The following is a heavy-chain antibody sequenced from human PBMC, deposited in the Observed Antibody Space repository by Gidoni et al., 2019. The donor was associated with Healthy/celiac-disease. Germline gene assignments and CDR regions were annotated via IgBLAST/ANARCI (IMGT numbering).Heavy chain of an antibody. Sequence: GGSISSYYWSWIRQPAGKGLEWIGRIYTSGSTNYNPSLKSRVTMSVDTSKNQFSLKLSSVTAADTAVYYWAREKKGIAARRGGDFDYWGQGTLVTVSS. CDR3: AREKKGIAARRGGDFDY. J-gene: IGHJ4*02. CDR2: IYTSGST. V-gene: IGHV4-4*07. CDR1: GGSISSYY. D-gene: IGHD6-6*01.